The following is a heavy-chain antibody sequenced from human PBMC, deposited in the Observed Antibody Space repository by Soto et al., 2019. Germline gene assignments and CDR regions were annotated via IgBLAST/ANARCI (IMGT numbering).Heavy chain of an antibody. CDR2: ISAYNGNT. V-gene: IGHV1-18*01. Sequence: QVQLVQSGAEVKKPGASVKVSCKASGYTFTSYGISWVRQAPGQGLEWMGWISAYNGNTKYTQKHQGRVTINSETPTSTGYMELRSLRSDNTAVYYCARDLAVGLVDYWGQGTLVTVSS. CDR1: GYTFTSYG. D-gene: IGHD6-19*01. J-gene: IGHJ4*02. CDR3: ARDLAVGLVDY.